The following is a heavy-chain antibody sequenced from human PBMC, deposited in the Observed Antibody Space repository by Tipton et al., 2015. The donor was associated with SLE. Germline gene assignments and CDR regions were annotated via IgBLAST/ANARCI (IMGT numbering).Heavy chain of an antibody. J-gene: IGHJ4*02. CDR1: GGSISSYY. D-gene: IGHD6-13*01. CDR3: ARRRGSSWYEDYFDY. CDR2: IYTNEKT. V-gene: IGHV4-4*07. Sequence: TLSLTCTVSGGSISSYYWSWIRQPAGGGLEWIGRIYTNEKTNYNPSLKSRVTMSVDTSKNHFSLKLSSVTAADTAVYYCARRRGSSWYEDYFDYWGQGTLVTVSS.